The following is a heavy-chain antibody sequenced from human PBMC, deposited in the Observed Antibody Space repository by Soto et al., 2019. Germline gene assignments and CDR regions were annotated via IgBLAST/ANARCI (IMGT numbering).Heavy chain of an antibody. CDR3: TRRAGYIDY. CDR1: GYSLSSYW. CDR2: VYPGNSDT. J-gene: IGHJ4*02. Sequence: GESLKISCKASGYSLSSYWIGWVRQTPGKGLEWMGIVYPGNSDTRYSPSFRDQVTISVDNSIRTAYLQWSSLKASDTAMYYCTRRAGYIDYWGQGTLVTVSS. V-gene: IGHV5-51*01. D-gene: IGHD6-13*01.